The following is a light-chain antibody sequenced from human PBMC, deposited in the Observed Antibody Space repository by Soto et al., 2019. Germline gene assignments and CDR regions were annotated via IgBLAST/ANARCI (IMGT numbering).Light chain of an antibody. CDR2: EVS. V-gene: IGLV2-8*01. J-gene: IGLJ1*01. CDR1: SSDVGGYNY. CDR3: SSYAVTNIFV. Sequence: QSVLTQRPSASGSPGQSVTISCTGTSSDVGGYNYVSWYQQHPGKAPKVIIYEVSKRPSGVPDRFSGSKSGSTASLTVSGLQAEDEADYCCSSYAVTNIFVFGTGTKV.